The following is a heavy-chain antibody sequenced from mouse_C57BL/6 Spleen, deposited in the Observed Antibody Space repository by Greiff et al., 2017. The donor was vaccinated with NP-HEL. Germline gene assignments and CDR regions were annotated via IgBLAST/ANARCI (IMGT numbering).Heavy chain of an antibody. J-gene: IGHJ4*01. CDR3: ARANDYIYYYAMAY. CDR1: GFTFSDYG. D-gene: IGHD2-4*01. V-gene: IGHV5-17*01. Sequence: EVKLVESGGGLVKPGGSLKLSCAASGFTFSDYGMHWVRQAPEKGLEWVAYISSGSSTIYYADTVKGRFTISRDNAKNTLFLQMTSLRSEDTAMYYCARANDYIYYYAMAYWGQGTSVTVSS. CDR2: ISSGSSTI.